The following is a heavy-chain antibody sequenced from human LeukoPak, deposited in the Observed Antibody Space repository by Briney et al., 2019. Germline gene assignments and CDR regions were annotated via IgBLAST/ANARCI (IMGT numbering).Heavy chain of an antibody. CDR3: ARRPTGYCGSTSCYDAFDI. J-gene: IGHJ3*02. D-gene: IGHD2-2*03. CDR1: GFTFSDYY. CDR2: ISSSGSTI. V-gene: IGHV3-11*04. Sequence: PGGSLRLSCAASGFTFSDYYMSWIRQAPGKGLEWVSYISSSGSTIYYADSVKGRFTISRDNAKNSLYLQMNSLRAEDTAVYYCARRPTGYCGSTSCYDAFDIWGQGTMVTVSS.